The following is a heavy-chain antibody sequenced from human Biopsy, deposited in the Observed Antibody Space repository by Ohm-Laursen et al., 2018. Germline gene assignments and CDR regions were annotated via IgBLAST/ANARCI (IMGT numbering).Heavy chain of an antibody. CDR3: ARRGSGGRSFDH. CDR1: GGSISSFY. D-gene: IGHD2-15*01. J-gene: IGHJ4*02. Sequence: SETPSLTWAVSGGSISSFYWTWIRQPPGKGPEWIGDISDSGSTNYKPSLKSRVIISVDTSKNLFFLNLSSVTAADTAVYYCARRGSGGRSFDHWGQGTLVTVSS. V-gene: IGHV4-59*08. CDR2: ISDSGST.